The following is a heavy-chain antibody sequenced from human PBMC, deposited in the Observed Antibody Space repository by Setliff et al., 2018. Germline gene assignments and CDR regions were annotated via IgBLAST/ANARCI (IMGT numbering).Heavy chain of an antibody. J-gene: IGHJ4*02. V-gene: IGHV3-20*04. CDR3: VRDLHWGFDY. CDR2: INWNGGST. Sequence: AGGSLRLSCAASGFTFDDYGMSWVRQAPGKGLEWVSTINWNGGSTSYADSVKGRFTISRDNVKNSLFLQMNSLRAEDTAVYYCVRDLHWGFDYWGLGTLVTVSS. D-gene: IGHD7-27*01. CDR1: GFTFDDYG.